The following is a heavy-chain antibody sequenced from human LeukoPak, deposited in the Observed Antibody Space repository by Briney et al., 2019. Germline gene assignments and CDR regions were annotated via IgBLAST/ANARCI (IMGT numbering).Heavy chain of an antibody. J-gene: IGHJ4*02. CDR3: ARDIREVGESHYFDY. V-gene: IGHV4-59*01. CDR1: GFSITSYY. Sequence: PSETLSLTCSVSGFSITSYYWSWIRQPPGKGLKWIGLIHSSGSTTYNPSLKSRVTMSIDTSKNQFSLHLTSVTAADTAVYYCARDIREVGESHYFDYWGQGALVTVTS. D-gene: IGHD1-26*01. CDR2: IHSSGST.